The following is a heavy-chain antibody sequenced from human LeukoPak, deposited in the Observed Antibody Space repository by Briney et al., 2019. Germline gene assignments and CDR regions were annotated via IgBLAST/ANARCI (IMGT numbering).Heavy chain of an antibody. V-gene: IGHV4-4*02. D-gene: IGHD6-6*01. CDR2: IYLRGNT. Sequence: NPSETLSLTCAISGGSISSSNWWTWVRQPPGKGLEWVGEIYLRGNTNYNPSLKSRVTISVDTSKNQFSLKLSSVTAADTAVYYCARHLRGFRIAARPFDYWGQGTLVTVSS. CDR3: ARHLRGFRIAARPFDY. CDR1: GGSISSSNW. J-gene: IGHJ4*02.